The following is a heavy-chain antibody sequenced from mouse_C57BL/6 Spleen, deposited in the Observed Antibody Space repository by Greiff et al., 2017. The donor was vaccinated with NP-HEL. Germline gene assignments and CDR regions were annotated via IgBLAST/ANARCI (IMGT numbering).Heavy chain of an antibody. CDR1: GFTFSDYY. CDR3: AREFAY. J-gene: IGHJ3*01. Sequence: EVKLVESGGGLVQPGGSLKLSCAASGFTFSDYYMYWVRQTPEKRLEWVAYISNGGGSTYYPYTVKGRFTISRDNAKNTLYLQMSRLKSEDTAMYYCAREFAYWGQGTLVTVSA. CDR2: ISNGGGST. V-gene: IGHV5-12*01.